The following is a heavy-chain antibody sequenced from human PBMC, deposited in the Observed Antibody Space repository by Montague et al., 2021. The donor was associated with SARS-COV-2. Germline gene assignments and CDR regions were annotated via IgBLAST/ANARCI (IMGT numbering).Heavy chain of an antibody. D-gene: IGHD2-2*01. CDR1: GDSVSSKSAA. CDR2: TYYRSQWYE. CDR3: ARGAYHDLYYYYHGMDV. V-gene: IGHV6-1*01. Sequence: CAISGDSVSSKSAAWNWIRQSPSRGLEWLGRTYYRSQWYEDYAVSVKGRITIKPDTSKNQFSLHLESVSPDDTALYYCARGAYHDLYYYYHGMDVWGRGTTVSGSS. J-gene: IGHJ6*02.